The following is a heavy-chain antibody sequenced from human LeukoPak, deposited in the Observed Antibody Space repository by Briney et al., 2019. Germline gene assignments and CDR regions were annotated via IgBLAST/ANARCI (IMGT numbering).Heavy chain of an antibody. Sequence: GGSLRLSCAASGFTFSSYWMHWVRQAPGKGLVWVSRINSDGSSTSYADSVKGRFTISRDNAKNTLYLQMNSLRAEDTVVYYCARDLAGSGYLNWFDPWGQGTLVTVSS. V-gene: IGHV3-74*01. CDR2: INSDGSST. CDR1: GFTFSSYW. D-gene: IGHD3-3*01. CDR3: ARDLAGSGYLNWFDP. J-gene: IGHJ5*02.